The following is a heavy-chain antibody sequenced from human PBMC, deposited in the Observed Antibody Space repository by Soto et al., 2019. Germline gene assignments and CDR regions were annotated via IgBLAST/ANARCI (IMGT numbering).Heavy chain of an antibody. CDR3: AKDRDSSGWFSGYYYGVDV. Sequence: WGSLRLSCAASGFTFSSYVMHWVRQAPGKGLEWVALISYDGSNKYYADSVKGRFTISRDNSKNTLSLQVSSLRPEDTAVYYSAKDRDSSGWFSGYYYGVDVWGQGTTVTVSS. V-gene: IGHV3-30*18. J-gene: IGHJ6*02. D-gene: IGHD6-19*01. CDR2: ISYDGSNK. CDR1: GFTFSSYV.